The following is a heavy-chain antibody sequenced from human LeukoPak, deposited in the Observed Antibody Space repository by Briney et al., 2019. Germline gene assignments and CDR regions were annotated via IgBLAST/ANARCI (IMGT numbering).Heavy chain of an antibody. V-gene: IGHV4-39*07. CDR1: GGSISSSSYY. J-gene: IGHJ4*02. CDR3: ERDLVSYYYDTSDY. CDR2: IYYSGST. D-gene: IGHD3-22*01. Sequence: SETLSLTCTVSGGSISSSSYYWGWIRQPPGKGLEWIGSIYYSGSTYYNPSLKSRVTISVDTSKNQFSLKLSSVTAADTAVYYCERDLVSYYYDTSDYWGQGTLVTVSS.